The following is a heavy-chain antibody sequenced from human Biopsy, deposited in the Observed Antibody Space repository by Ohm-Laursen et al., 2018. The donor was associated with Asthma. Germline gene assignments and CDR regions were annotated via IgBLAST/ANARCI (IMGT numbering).Heavy chain of an antibody. V-gene: IGHV3-30-3*01. D-gene: IGHD1-20*01. CDR2: ISYDGTNK. J-gene: IGHJ6*02. Sequence: LRLSCAASGFTFSDYDMHWVRQARGKGLEWVAVISYDGTNKDYADSVKGRFTFSRDNSQNTLSLEMNSLRVEDTAVYYCARDLRSDNWNPWGMDVWGLGTTVTVAS. CDR3: ARDLRSDNWNPWGMDV. CDR1: GFTFSDYD.